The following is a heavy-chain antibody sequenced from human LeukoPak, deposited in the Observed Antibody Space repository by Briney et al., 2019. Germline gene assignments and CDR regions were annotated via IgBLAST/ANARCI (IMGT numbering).Heavy chain of an antibody. D-gene: IGHD6-19*01. CDR2: IYYSGST. J-gene: IGHJ4*02. Sequence: SEALSLTCTVSGGSISSYYWSWIRQPPGKGLEWIGYIYYSGSTNYNPSLKSRVTISVDTSKNQFSLKLSSVTAADTAVYYCARGQRAVAGTIDYWGQGTLVTVSS. CDR3: ARGQRAVAGTIDY. CDR1: GGSISSYY. V-gene: IGHV4-59*01.